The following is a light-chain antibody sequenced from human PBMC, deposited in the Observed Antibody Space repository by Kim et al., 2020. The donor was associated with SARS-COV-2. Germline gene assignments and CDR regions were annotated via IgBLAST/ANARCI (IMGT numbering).Light chain of an antibody. CDR3: AAWDDSLNGLYV. Sequence: FTFSCSGSSSNIGSNTVHWYQQLPGTAPKFLIYSNTQRPSGVPDRFSGSKSGTSASLAISGLQSEDEAEYYCAAWDDSLNGLYVFGTGTKVTVL. J-gene: IGLJ1*01. V-gene: IGLV1-44*01. CDR2: SNT. CDR1: SSNIGSNT.